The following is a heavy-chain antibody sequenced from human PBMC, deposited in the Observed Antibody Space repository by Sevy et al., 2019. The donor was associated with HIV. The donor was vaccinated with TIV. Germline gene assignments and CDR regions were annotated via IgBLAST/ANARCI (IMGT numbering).Heavy chain of an antibody. CDR1: GYRFASYW. V-gene: IGHV5-51*01. D-gene: IGHD3-9*01. J-gene: IGHJ4*02. Sequence: GESLKISCQTSGYRFASYWIAWVRQKPGIGLEWVATLFPGNSDIRPSPSFRGRVTASADKSISSTYLQWSSLEASDTGIYFCARGRLVNHVDYFDSWGQGTRVTVS. CDR3: ARGRLVNHVDYFDS. CDR2: LFPGNSDI.